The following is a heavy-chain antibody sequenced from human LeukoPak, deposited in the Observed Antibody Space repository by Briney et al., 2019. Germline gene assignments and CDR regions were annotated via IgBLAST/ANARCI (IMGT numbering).Heavy chain of an antibody. V-gene: IGHV3-23*01. J-gene: IGHJ4*02. CDR3: AKGRDSAYDWVDF. Sequence: PGGSLRLSCAAPGFNFSSYAMHWVRPAPGKGVEWVSAVSSGGGDTYYADSVKGRFTISRDNSKDTLYLLMNSLRGEDMAVYYCAKGRDSAYDWVDFWGQGTLVTVSS. CDR2: VSSGGGDT. D-gene: IGHD5-12*01. CDR1: GFNFSSYA.